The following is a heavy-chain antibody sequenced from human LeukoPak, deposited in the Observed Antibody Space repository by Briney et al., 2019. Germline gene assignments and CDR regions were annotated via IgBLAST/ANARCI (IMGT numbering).Heavy chain of an antibody. CDR1: GYTFTSYA. CDR3: ATWRNGYNSDDAFDI. CDR2: INTNTGNP. J-gene: IGHJ3*02. V-gene: IGHV7-4-1*02. D-gene: IGHD5-24*01. Sequence: ASVKVSCKVSGYTFTSYAMNWVRQAPGQGLEWMGWINTNTGNPTYAQGFTGRFVFSLDTSVSTAYLQISSLKAEDTAVYYCATWRNGYNSDDAFDIWGQGTMVTVSS.